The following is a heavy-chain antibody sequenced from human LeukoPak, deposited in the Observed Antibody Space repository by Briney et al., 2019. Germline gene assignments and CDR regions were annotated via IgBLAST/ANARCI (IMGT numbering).Heavy chain of an antibody. Sequence: TSETLSLTCTVSGGSISNYYWSWIRQPPGRGLEWIGYIHYSGATDYNPSPKSRVTISIDTSKNQVSLKLTSVTAADTAVYYCTRKGEHYYDSGKLWPAWFDLWGQGTLVTVSS. CDR3: TRKGEHYYDSGKLWPAWFDL. D-gene: IGHD3-10*01. CDR1: GGSISNYY. J-gene: IGHJ5*02. CDR2: IHYSGAT. V-gene: IGHV4-59*13.